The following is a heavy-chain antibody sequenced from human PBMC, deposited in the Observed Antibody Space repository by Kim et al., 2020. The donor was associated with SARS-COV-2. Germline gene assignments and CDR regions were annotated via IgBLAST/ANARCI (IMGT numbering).Heavy chain of an antibody. J-gene: IGHJ4*02. Sequence: ASVKVSCNPSGYNFIDYYIHWVRQAPGQGLEWMGRVNPSDGGTTYSPSFQGGVTMTGDMSTSTVFLELSSLTSDDTAIYFCARSYTGHAGLDYWGQGTLV. D-gene: IGHD1-1*01. CDR3: ARSYTGHAGLDY. V-gene: IGHV1-46*01. CDR2: VNPSDGGT. CDR1: GYNFIDYY.